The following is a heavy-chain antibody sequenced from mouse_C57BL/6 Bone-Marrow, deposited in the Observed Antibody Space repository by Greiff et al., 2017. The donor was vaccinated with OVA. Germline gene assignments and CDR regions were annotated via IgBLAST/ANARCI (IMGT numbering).Heavy chain of an antibody. CDR2: ISYSGST. CDR1: GYSITSGYD. Sequence: EVQRVESGPGMVKPSQSLSLTCTVTGYSITSGYDWHWIRHFPGNKLEWMGYISYSGSTNYNPSLKSRISITHDTSKNHFFLKLNSVTTEDTATYYCASGGLRRYYAMDYWGQGTSVTVSS. J-gene: IGHJ4*01. V-gene: IGHV3-1*01. CDR3: ASGGLRRYYAMDY. D-gene: IGHD2-4*01.